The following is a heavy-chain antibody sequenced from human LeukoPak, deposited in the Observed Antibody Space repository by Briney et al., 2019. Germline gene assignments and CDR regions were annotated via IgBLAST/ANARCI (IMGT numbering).Heavy chain of an antibody. CDR2: IYYSGST. Sequence: SETLSLTCTVSGYSISSGYYWSWIRQPPGKGLEWIGYIYYSGSTNYNPSLKSRVTISVDTSKNQFSLKLSSVTAADTAVYYCARTPMYTRTDKDYYMDVWGKGTTVTISS. CDR1: GYSISSGYY. V-gene: IGHV4-61*01. CDR3: ARTPMYTRTDKDYYMDV. D-gene: IGHD1-1*01. J-gene: IGHJ6*03.